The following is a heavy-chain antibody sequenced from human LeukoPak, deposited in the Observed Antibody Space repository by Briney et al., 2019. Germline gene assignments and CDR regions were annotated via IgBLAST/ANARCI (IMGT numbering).Heavy chain of an antibody. V-gene: IGHV3-23*01. Sequence: GGSLRLSCAASGFTFSSYGMSWVRQAPGKGLEWVSAISGSGGSTYYADSVKGRFTISRDNAKNSLYLQMNSLRAEDTAVYYCARSSSRYCSGGSCYSGVLGYFDYWGQGTLVTVSS. J-gene: IGHJ4*02. CDR3: ARSSSRYCSGGSCYSGVLGYFDY. CDR1: GFTFSSYG. CDR2: ISGSGGST. D-gene: IGHD2-15*01.